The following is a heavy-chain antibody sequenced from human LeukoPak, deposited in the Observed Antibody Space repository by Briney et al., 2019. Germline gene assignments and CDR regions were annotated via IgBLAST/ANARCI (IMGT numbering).Heavy chain of an antibody. D-gene: IGHD3-16*01. CDR2: IYYSGST. Sequence: ASETLSLTCTVSGGSISSSSYYWGWIRQPPGKGLEWIGSIYYSGSTYYNPPLKSRVTISVDTSKNQFSLKLSSVTAADAAVYYCANLSETYGMDVWGQGTTVTVSS. CDR3: ANLSETYGMDV. V-gene: IGHV4-39*07. J-gene: IGHJ6*02. CDR1: GGSISSSSYY.